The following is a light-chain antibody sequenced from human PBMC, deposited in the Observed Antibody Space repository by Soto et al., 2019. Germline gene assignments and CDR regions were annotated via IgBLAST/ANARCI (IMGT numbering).Light chain of an antibody. V-gene: IGLV1-40*01. CDR2: GNS. CDR3: QSYDSSLSGSPVV. Sequence: QSVLTQPPSVSGAPGQRVTISCTGSSSNIGAGYDVHWYQQLPGTAPKLLLYGNSNRPSGVPDRFSGSKSGTSASLAITGLQAEDEADYYCQSYDSSLSGSPVVFGGGTKLTVL. J-gene: IGLJ2*01. CDR1: SSNIGAGYD.